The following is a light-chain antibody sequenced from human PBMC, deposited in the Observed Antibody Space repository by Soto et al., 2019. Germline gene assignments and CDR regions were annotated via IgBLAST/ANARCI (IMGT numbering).Light chain of an antibody. V-gene: IGLV1-40*01. CDR2: GDN. CDR1: SSNIGAGFD. J-gene: IGLJ2*01. Sequence: QSVLTQPPSVSGAPGQRVTISCTGSSSNIGAGFDVHWYQQLPGTAPKLLIYGDNNRPSGVPDRFSDSRSGTSASLAITGLQAEDEADYYCSSYTSSSSVVFGGGTKLTVL. CDR3: SSYTSSSSVV.